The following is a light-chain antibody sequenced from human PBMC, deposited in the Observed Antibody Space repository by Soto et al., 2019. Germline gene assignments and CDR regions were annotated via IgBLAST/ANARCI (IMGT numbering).Light chain of an antibody. V-gene: IGLV4-69*01. J-gene: IGLJ3*02. CDR1: SRHSSYA. CDR3: QTWGAGMV. Sequence: QRVLTQSPSASASLGASVKLTCTLSSRHSSYAIAWHQQQPEKGPRYLMKLNSDGSHSKGDGIPDRFSGSSSGAERYLTISSLQSEDEADYHCQTWGAGMVFGGGTKVTVL. CDR2: LNSDGSH.